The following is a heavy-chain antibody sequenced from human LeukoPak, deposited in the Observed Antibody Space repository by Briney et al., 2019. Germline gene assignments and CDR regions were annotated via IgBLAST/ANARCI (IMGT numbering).Heavy chain of an antibody. J-gene: IGHJ4*02. CDR3: ARGPGYSSSY. V-gene: IGHV4-34*01. CDR1: GGSFSGYY. Sequence: SETLSLTCAVYGGSFSGYYWSWIRQPPGKGLEWIGEVNHSGSTHYNPSLKSRVTISVDTSKNQFSLKLSSVTAADTAVYYCARGPGYSSSYWGQGTLVTVSS. CDR2: VNHSGST. D-gene: IGHD6-13*01.